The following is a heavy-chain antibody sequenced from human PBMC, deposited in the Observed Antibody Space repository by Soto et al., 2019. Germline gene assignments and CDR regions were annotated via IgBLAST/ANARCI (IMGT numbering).Heavy chain of an antibody. J-gene: IGHJ6*03. CDR3: ARALKYCTIGVCYSNSYYYYYMDV. Sequence: SETLSLTCTVSGGPISSYYWSWIRQPPGKGLEWIGYIYYSGSTNYNPSLKSRVTISVDTSKNQFSLKLSSVTAADTAVYYCARALKYCTIGVCYSNSYYYYYMDVWGKGTTVTVS. CDR1: GGPISSYY. CDR2: IYYSGST. V-gene: IGHV4-59*01. D-gene: IGHD2-8*01.